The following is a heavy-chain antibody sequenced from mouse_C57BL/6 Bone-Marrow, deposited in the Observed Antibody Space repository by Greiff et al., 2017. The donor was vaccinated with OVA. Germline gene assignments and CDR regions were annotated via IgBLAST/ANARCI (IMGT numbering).Heavy chain of an antibody. D-gene: IGHD2-1*01. CDR2: IDPENGDT. CDR3: TSYGNFDY. V-gene: IGHV14-4*01. CDR1: GFNIKDDY. J-gene: IGHJ2*01. Sequence: EVKLQESGAELVRPGASVKLSCTASGFNIKDDYMHWVKQRPEQGLEWIGWIDPENGDTEYASKFQGKAIITADTSSNTAYLQLSSLTSEDTAVYYCTSYGNFDYWGQGTTLTVSS.